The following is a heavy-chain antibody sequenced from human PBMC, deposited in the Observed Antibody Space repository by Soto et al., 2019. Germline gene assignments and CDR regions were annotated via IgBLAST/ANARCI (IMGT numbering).Heavy chain of an antibody. CDR1: GFTFTGFP. V-gene: IGHV3-23*01. CDR3: AKDLGYCSSTSCAASTTNDAFDI. J-gene: IGHJ3*02. CDR2: IVGMGGST. Sequence: GGSLELSFAALGFTFTGFPISWVPQAPGKGLEGVSPIVGMGGSTYYADSVKGRFTISRDNSKNTLYLQMNSLRAEDTAVYYCAKDLGYCSSTSCAASTTNDAFDIWGQGTMVTVSS. D-gene: IGHD2-2*01.